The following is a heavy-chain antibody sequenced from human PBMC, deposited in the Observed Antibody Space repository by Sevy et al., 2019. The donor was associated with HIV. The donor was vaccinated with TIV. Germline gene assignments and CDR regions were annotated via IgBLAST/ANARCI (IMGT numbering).Heavy chain of an antibody. CDR2: INPSGGST. CDR3: ARDHCSGGSCYHDIPNYYYGMDV. D-gene: IGHD2-15*01. V-gene: IGHV1-46*01. Sequence: ASVKVSYKASGYTFTSYYMHWVRQAPGQGLEWMGIINPSGGSTSYAQKFQGRVTMTRDTSTSTVYMELSSLRSEDTAVYYCARDHCSGGSCYHDIPNYYYGMDVWGQGTTVTVSS. J-gene: IGHJ6*02. CDR1: GYTFTSYY.